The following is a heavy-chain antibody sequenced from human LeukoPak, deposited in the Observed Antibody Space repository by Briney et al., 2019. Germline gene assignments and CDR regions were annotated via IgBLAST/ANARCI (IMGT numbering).Heavy chain of an antibody. V-gene: IGHV3-74*01. J-gene: IGHJ6*03. CDR3: ASGYTYYYYYMDV. D-gene: IGHD5-12*01. CDR2: INSDGSST. Sequence: GGSLRLSCAASGFTFSSYWMHWVRQAPGKGLVWVSGINSDGSSTSYADSVKGRFTISRDNAKNTLYLQMNSLRAEETAVYYCASGYTYYYYYMDVWGKGTTVTVSS. CDR1: GFTFSSYW.